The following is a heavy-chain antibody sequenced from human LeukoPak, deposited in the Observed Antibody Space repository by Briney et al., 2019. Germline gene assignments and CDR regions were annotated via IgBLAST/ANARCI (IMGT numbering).Heavy chain of an antibody. Sequence: GGSLRLSCAASGFTFSSYWMHWVRQAPGKGLVWVSRINSDGSSTSYADSVKGRFTISRDNAKNTLYLQMNSLRAEDTAVYYCARDIRVLWFGELSAWFDPWGQGTLVTVSS. V-gene: IGHV3-74*01. CDR2: INSDGSST. CDR3: ARDIRVLWFGELSAWFDP. J-gene: IGHJ5*02. D-gene: IGHD3-10*01. CDR1: GFTFSSYW.